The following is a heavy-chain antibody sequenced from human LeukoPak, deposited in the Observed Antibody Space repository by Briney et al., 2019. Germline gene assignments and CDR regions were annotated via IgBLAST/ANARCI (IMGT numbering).Heavy chain of an antibody. J-gene: IGHJ6*02. D-gene: IGHD6-19*01. CDR2: ISYDGIYK. Sequence: GGSLRLSCAASGFTFSSYAMHWVRQAPGKGLEWVAVISYDGIYKYYADSVKGRFTISRDNSRNTLYLEMNSLRAEDTAVYYCARGADGAYSSGSYSSHYGMDVWGQGTTVTVSS. CDR1: GFTFSSYA. CDR3: ARGADGAYSSGSYSSHYGMDV. V-gene: IGHV3-30-3*01.